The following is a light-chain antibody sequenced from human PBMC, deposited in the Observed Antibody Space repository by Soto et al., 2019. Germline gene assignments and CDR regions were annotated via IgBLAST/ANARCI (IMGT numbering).Light chain of an antibody. CDR2: DDS. J-gene: IGLJ1*01. Sequence: SYELTQPPSVSVAPGQTASIACGGDSIGTKSVNWYQQRPGQAPLVVVYDDSDRPTGIPERFSGSNSGNTATLTISRVEAGDEADYYCQVWNGRSFQGVFGPGTKVTVL. CDR1: SIGTKS. CDR3: QVWNGRSFQGV. V-gene: IGLV3-21*02.